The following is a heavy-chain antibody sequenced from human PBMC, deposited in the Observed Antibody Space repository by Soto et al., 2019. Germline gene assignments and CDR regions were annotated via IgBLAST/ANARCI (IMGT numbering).Heavy chain of an antibody. CDR1: GYTFTSYG. D-gene: IGHD3-16*01. Sequence: QVQLVQSGAEVKKPGASVKVSCKASGYTFTSYGITWVRQAPGQGLERMGWISAYNGNTNYAQKLQDRVTMTTDTSTTTAYMELRSLRSDDTAVYYCATFYVKSYYYGMDVWGQGTTVTVSS. J-gene: IGHJ6*02. V-gene: IGHV1-18*01. CDR3: ATFYVKSYYYGMDV. CDR2: ISAYNGNT.